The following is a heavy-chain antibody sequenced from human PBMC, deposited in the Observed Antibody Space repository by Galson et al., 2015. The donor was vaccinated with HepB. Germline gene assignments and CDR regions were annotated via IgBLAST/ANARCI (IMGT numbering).Heavy chain of an antibody. CDR2: MNPNSGNT. CDR3: ARMLLGGRDS. V-gene: IGHV1-8*01. CDR1: GDTFTSYD. J-gene: IGHJ4*02. Sequence: SVKVSCKASGDTFTSYDINWVRQATGQGLGWMGWMNPNSGNTGYAQKFQDRVTMTRNTSISTAYMEVRSPRSEDTAVYYCARMLLGGRDSWGQGTLVTVSS. D-gene: IGHD3-16*01.